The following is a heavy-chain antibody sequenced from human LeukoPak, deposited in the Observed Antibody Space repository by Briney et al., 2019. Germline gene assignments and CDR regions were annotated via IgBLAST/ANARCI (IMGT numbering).Heavy chain of an antibody. V-gene: IGHV4-59*01. CDR2: IYYSGST. CDR3: ARGRDGYNVRN. J-gene: IGHJ4*02. Sequence: TSETLSLTCTVSGGSISSYYWSWIRQPPGKGLEWIGYIYYSGSTNYNPSLKSRVTISVDTSKNQFSLKLSSVTAADTAVYYCARGRDGYNVRNWGQGTLVTVSS. CDR1: GGSISSYY. D-gene: IGHD5-24*01.